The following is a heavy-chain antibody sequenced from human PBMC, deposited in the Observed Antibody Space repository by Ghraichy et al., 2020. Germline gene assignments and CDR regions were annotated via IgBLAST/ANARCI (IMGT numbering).Heavy chain of an antibody. D-gene: IGHD4-23*01. Sequence: ETLSLTCAVYGGSFSGYYWSWIRQPPGKGLEWIGEINHSGSTNYNPSLKSRVTISVDTSKNQFSLKLSSVTAADTAVYYCALDFGGNSDAFDIWGQGTMVTVSS. CDR3: ALDFGGNSDAFDI. CDR1: GGSFSGYY. J-gene: IGHJ3*02. CDR2: INHSGST. V-gene: IGHV4-34*01.